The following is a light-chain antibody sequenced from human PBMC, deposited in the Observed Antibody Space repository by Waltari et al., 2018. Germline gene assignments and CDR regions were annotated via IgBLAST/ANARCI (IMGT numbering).Light chain of an antibody. V-gene: IGKV1-9*01. CDR3: QQLNSYPIT. J-gene: IGKJ5*01. CDR2: GAS. CDR1: QDICSY. Sequence: DIQLTQSPSFLSASAGDRLTITSRASQDICSYLAWYQKNPGKAPKLLVYGASTLGSGVPSGFSGGGSGTEFTLTISSLQPEDFATYYCQQLNSYPITFGQGTRLEIK.